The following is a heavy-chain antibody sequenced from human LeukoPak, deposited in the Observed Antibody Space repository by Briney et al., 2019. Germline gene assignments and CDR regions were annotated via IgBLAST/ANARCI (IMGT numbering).Heavy chain of an antibody. CDR3: ARGGKLEPTAMAT. V-gene: IGHV3-23*01. D-gene: IGHD5-18*01. CDR2: ISGSGGST. J-gene: IGHJ5*02. Sequence: GGSLRLSCAASGFTFSSYAMSWVRQAPGKGLEWVSAISGSGGSTYYADSVKGRFTISRDNAKNMLYLQINSLRVEDTAIYYCARGGKLEPTAMATWGQGSLVVVSS. CDR1: GFTFSSYA.